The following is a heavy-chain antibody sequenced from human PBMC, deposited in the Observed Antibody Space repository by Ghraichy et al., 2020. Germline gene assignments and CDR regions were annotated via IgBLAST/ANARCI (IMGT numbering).Heavy chain of an antibody. CDR2: ISSDGTNK. CDR1: GFTLSNYG. Sequence: GGSLRLSCAASGFTLSNYGMHWVRQAPGKGLEWVAVISSDGTNKYYRDTVKGRFTISRDNSTNTLYLQMNSLRAEDTAVYYCARARTSSSYDACDIWGQGTMVTVSS. V-gene: IGHV3-33*01. D-gene: IGHD6-6*01. J-gene: IGHJ3*02. CDR3: ARARTSSSYDACDI.